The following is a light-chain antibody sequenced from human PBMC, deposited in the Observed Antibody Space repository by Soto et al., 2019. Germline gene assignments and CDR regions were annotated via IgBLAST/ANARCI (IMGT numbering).Light chain of an antibody. J-gene: IGKJ5*01. CDR3: QQYYSTPT. V-gene: IGKV1-39*01. CDR2: AAS. CDR1: QTIITY. Sequence: DIQMTQSPSSLSASVGDRVTITCRASQTIITYLNWYQQKPGKAPKFLIYAASSLQSEVPSRFSGSGSGTAFPLTISRLQPEDFATYYCQQYYSTPTFGQGTRLEI.